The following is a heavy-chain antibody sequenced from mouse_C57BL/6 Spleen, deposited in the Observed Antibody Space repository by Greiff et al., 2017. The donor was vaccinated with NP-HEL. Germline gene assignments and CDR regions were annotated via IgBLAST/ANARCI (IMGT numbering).Heavy chain of an antibody. Sequence: VQLQQSGAELVKPGASVKLSCTASGFNIKDYYMHWVKQRTEQGLEWIGRIDPEDGETKYAPKFQGKATITADTSSNTAYLQLSSLTSEDTAVYYCAREGGSSYGWYFDVWGTGTTVTVTS. J-gene: IGHJ1*03. CDR3: AREGGSSYGWYFDV. CDR2: IDPEDGET. D-gene: IGHD1-1*01. V-gene: IGHV14-2*01. CDR1: GFNIKDYY.